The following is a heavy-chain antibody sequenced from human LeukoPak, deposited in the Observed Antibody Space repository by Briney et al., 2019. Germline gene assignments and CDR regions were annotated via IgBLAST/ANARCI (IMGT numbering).Heavy chain of an antibody. V-gene: IGHV3-53*01. CDR3: ARVSRDGYNRQYYFDY. D-gene: IGHD5-24*01. CDR1: GFTVSSNY. CDR2: IYSGGST. Sequence: GGSLRLSCAASGFTVSSNYMSWVRQAPGKGLEWVSVIYSGGSTYYADSVKGRFTISRDNSKNTLYLQMNSLRAEDTAVYYCARVSRDGYNRQYYFDYWGQGTLVTVSS. J-gene: IGHJ4*02.